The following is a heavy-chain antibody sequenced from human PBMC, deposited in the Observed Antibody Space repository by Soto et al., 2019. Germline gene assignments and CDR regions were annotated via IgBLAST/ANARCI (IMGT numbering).Heavy chain of an antibody. D-gene: IGHD2-15*01. V-gene: IGHV2-70*11. CDR3: ARIRLYCSGRSCHGRLDY. CDR2: IDWDDDK. J-gene: IGHJ4*02. CDR1: GFSISTSGMC. Sequence: SGPTLVNPTQTLTLTCTFSGFSISTSGMCVSWIRQPPGKALEWLARIDWDDDKYYSTSLKTRLTISKDTSKNQVVLTMTNMDPVDTATYYCARIRLYCSGRSCHGRLDYWGQGTLVTVSS.